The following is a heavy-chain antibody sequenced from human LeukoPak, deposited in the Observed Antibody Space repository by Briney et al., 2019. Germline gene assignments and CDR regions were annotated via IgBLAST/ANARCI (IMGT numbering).Heavy chain of an antibody. CDR2: IIPILGIA. Sequence: SVKVSCKASGGTFSSYTISWVRQAPGQGLEWMGRIIPILGIANYAQKFQGRVTITADKSTSTAYMELSSLRSADTAVYYCATVSPWNGPPYFDYWGQGTLVTVSS. V-gene: IGHV1-69*02. CDR3: ATVSPWNGPPYFDY. J-gene: IGHJ4*02. CDR1: GGTFSSYT. D-gene: IGHD1-1*01.